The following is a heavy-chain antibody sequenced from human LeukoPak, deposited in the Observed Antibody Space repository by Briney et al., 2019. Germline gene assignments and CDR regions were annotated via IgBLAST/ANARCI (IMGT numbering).Heavy chain of an antibody. Sequence: ASLKVSCKASGYTFTGYYMNWVRQAPGQELEWMGWINPNSGGTNYAQEFQGRVTMTRDTSISTAYMEVSRVRDDDTAVYYCARSHNSGDPYYFDSWGQGTLVTVSS. CDR3: ARSHNSGDPYYFDS. CDR2: INPNSGGT. J-gene: IGHJ4*02. D-gene: IGHD4-17*01. CDR1: GYTFTGYY. V-gene: IGHV1-2*02.